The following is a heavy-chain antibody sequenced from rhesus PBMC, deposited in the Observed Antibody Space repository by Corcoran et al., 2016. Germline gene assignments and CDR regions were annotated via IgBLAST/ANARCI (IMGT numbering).Heavy chain of an antibody. J-gene: IGHJ4*01. V-gene: IGHV4-160*01. Sequence: QVQLQESGPGLVKPSATLSLTCAVSGGSFSGYYCSWIRQPPGKGLEWIGRIYGSGGSTDYNPSLKSRVTISTDTSKNQFSLKLSSVTAADTAVYYCARHRRRQLELDYWGQGVLVTVSS. CDR1: GGSFSGYY. CDR2: IYGSGGST. D-gene: IGHD6-25*01. CDR3: ARHRRRQLELDY.